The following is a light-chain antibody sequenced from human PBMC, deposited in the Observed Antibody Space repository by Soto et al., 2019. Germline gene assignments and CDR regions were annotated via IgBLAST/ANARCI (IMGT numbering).Light chain of an antibody. CDR1: QIITNN. Sequence: EIVMTQSPATLSVSPGERATLSCRASQIITNNLAWYQQKPGRAPRLFLYDASTRATDIPARFSGSGSGTEFTLTISSLQSEDFAVYYCHQYNSWPLTFGGGTRVEIK. CDR2: DAS. CDR3: HQYNSWPLT. J-gene: IGKJ4*01. V-gene: IGKV3-15*01.